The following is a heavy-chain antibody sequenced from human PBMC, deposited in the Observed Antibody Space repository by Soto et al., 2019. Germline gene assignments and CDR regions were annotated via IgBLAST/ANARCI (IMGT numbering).Heavy chain of an antibody. J-gene: IGHJ2*01. CDR3: ARAPRTYYYESSHWYFDR. D-gene: IGHD3-22*01. Sequence: QVQLVQSGGEVKKPGASVKVSCKASGYTFTSYGISWVRQVPGQGLEWMGWISAYNGNTNYAQKVQVRVTVTTDTAMNTAYMDRRSLKSDDTAVYYCARAPRTYYYESSHWYFDRWGRSTLETVSS. V-gene: IGHV1-18*01. CDR2: ISAYNGNT. CDR1: GYTFTSYG.